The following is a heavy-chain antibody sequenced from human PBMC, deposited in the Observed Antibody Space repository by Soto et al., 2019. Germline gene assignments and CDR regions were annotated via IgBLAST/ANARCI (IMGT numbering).Heavy chain of an antibody. D-gene: IGHD6-13*01. CDR3: ARPAAGTYYYGMDV. CDR2: ISAYNGNT. CDR1: GYTFTSYG. V-gene: IGHV1-18*01. J-gene: IGHJ6*01. Sequence: QVQLVQSGAEVKKPGASVKVSCKASGYTFTSYGISWVRQAPGPGLEWMGWISAYNGNTNYAQKHQGRDTMTPDTSTSTAYMELRSLRSDDTAVYYCARPAAGTYYYGMDVWGQGTTVIVFS.